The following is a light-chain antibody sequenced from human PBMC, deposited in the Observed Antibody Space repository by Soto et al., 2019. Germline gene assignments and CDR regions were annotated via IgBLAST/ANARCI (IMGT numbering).Light chain of an antibody. Sequence: EVVLTQSPDILSLSPGERATLSCRTSHNVDIYLAWYQQKPGQAPRLLIYDASNRATGIPTSFSGSGSGTAFTILISSLVHADVVAYYCQQRKHWPPLTFGGGTKVEIK. CDR1: HNVDIY. J-gene: IGKJ4*01. CDR3: QQRKHWPPLT. V-gene: IGKV3-11*01. CDR2: DAS.